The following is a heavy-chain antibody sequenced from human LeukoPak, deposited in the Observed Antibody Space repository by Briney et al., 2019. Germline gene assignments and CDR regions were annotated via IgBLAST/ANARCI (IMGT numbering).Heavy chain of an antibody. CDR3: PTALIAAIDY. V-gene: IGHV3-74*01. J-gene: IGHJ4*02. CDR2: INSDGSST. CDR1: ALTFTASW. D-gene: IGHD6-6*01. Sequence: PGGSLRLSCAAPALTFTASWIHSGRQVPGKGLMWVSRINSDGSSTTYADSVKGRFTISRDNAENTLYLQMNSLRVDDTAVYYCPTALIAAIDYWGQGTLVAVSS.